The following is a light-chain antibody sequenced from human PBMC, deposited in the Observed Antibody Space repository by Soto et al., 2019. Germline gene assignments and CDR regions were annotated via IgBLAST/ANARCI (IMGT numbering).Light chain of an antibody. CDR2: EVS. V-gene: IGLV2-14*01. CDR1: SSDGGGYNY. CDR3: NSYTSKSTGV. Sequence: QSALTQPASVSGSPGQSITISCTGTSSDGGGYNYVSWYQQHPGKAPKLIIYEVSNRPSGVSNRFSGCKSGNTASLTISGLQAEDEADYYCNSYTSKSTGVFGTGIKLTVL. J-gene: IGLJ1*01.